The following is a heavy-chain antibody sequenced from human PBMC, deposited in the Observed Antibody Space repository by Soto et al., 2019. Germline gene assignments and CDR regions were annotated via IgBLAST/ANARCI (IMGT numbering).Heavy chain of an antibody. CDR1: GGSISSYY. CDR2: IYYSGST. D-gene: IGHD4-17*01. J-gene: IGHJ4*02. Sequence: QVQLQESGPGLVKPSETLSLTCTVSGGSISSYYWSWIRQPPGKGLEWIGYIYYSGSTNYNPSLKSRFSISADTSNYQFSLKVKSVTAADTAVYYCASRAFYGDYSDYWGQGTLVTVSS. V-gene: IGHV4-59*08. CDR3: ASRAFYGDYSDY.